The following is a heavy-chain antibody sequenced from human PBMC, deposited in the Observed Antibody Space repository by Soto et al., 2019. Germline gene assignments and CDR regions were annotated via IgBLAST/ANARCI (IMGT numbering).Heavy chain of an antibody. CDR3: ARHQSHSSSYVDP. CDR1: GGSISSSSYY. D-gene: IGHD6-13*01. V-gene: IGHV4-39*01. J-gene: IGHJ5*02. CDR2: IYYSGST. Sequence: QLQLQESGPGLVKPSETLSLTCTVSGGSISSSSYYWGWIRQPPGKGLEWIGSIYYSGSTYYNPSLKSRVTISVDTSKHQFSLTLSSVTAADTAVYYCARHQSHSSSYVDPWGQGTLVTVSS.